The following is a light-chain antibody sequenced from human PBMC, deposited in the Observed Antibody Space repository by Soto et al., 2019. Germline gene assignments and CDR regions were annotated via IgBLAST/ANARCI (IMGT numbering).Light chain of an antibody. CDR3: QTWGTGIRV. CDR1: SGYSSYA. CDR2: VNSDGSH. J-gene: IGLJ2*01. Sequence: QSVLTQSPSASASLGASVKLTCTLSSGYSSYAIAWHQQQPEKGPRYLMKVNSDGSHTKGDGIPDRFSASSSGAERYLTISSLQSEDEADYYCQTWGTGIRVFGGGTKVTVL. V-gene: IGLV4-69*01.